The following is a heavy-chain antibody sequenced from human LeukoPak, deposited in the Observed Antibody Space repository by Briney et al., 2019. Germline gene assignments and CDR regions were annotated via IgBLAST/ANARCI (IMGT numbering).Heavy chain of an antibody. CDR1: GFTFSSYA. V-gene: IGHV3-23*01. D-gene: IGHD6-25*01. CDR3: ANPTEARQAA. CDR2: ISGSGGSP. J-gene: IGHJ6*04. Sequence: GGSLRLSCAASGFTFSSYAMSWVRQAPGKGLEWVSAISGSGGSPYYADSVKGRFTISRDNSKNTLYLQMNSLRAEDTAVYYCANPTEARQAAWGKGTTVTVSS.